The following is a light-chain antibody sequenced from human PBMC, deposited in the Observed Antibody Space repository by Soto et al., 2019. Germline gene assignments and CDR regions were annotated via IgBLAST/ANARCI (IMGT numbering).Light chain of an antibody. V-gene: IGLV2-11*01. J-gene: IGLJ1*01. CDR2: DVS. Sequence: QSALTQPRSVSGSPGQSVTISYNGTSSDVGGYNYVSWYQQHPGKAPKLMIYDVSKRPSGVPDRFSGSKSGNSASLTIYGLQAEDEAGNYCCSYAGSYTYVFGTGTKVTVL. CDR3: CSYAGSYTYV. CDR1: SSDVGGYNY.